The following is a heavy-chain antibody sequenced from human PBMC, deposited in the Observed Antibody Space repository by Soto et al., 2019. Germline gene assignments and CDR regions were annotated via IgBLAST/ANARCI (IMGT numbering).Heavy chain of an antibody. V-gene: IGHV1-69*01. CDR2: IIPVFGTT. J-gene: IGHJ4*02. Sequence: QGQLVQSGPEVKKPGSSVKVSCKDSGGLFSSFAISWVRQAPGQGLEWLGGIIPVFGTTNYAEKFQARVTITADESTNTAYMELSRLTSGDTAMYYCARGGGPYVWFNEFWGQGTLVTVSS. D-gene: IGHD2-21*01. CDR1: GGLFSSFA. CDR3: ARGGGPYVWFNEF.